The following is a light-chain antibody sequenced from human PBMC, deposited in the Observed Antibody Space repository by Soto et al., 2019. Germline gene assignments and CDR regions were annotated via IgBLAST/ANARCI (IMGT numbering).Light chain of an antibody. CDR2: DVN. V-gene: IGLV2-14*02. CDR3: SSYAISSAYV. J-gene: IGLJ1*01. Sequence: QSVLTQPASVSGSPGQSITISCTGTSSDVGAYNLVSWYQQHPGKAPKLLIYDVNYRPSGVSNRLSGSKSGNTASLTISGLQAEDEADYYCSSYAISSAYVFGTGTKVTVL. CDR1: SSDVGAYNL.